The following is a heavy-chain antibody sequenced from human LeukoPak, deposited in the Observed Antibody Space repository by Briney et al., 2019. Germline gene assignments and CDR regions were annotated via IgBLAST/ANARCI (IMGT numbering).Heavy chain of an antibody. CDR3: ARGSTMGVVLRDGYKVHSYYFDY. CDR2: IWCDGSNI. J-gene: IGHJ4*02. V-gene: IGHV3-33*08. Sequence: GGSLRLSCAASGFTFSSYSMNWVRQVPGKGLEWVAIIWCDGSNIYYADSVKGRFTISRDNSKNTLFLQMNSLRAEDTAIYYCARGSTMGVVLRDGYKVHSYYFDYWGQGALVTVSS. CDR1: GFTFSSYS. D-gene: IGHD5-24*01.